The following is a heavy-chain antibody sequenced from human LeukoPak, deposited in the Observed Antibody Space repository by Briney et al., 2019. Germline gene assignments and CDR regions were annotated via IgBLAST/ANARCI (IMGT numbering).Heavy chain of an antibody. Sequence: GGSLTLSCAASGFIFSGSAMHWVRQASGKGLEWVGRIRSKANNYATAYAASVKGKFTISRDDSKNTAYLQMNSLDTEDSAVYYCSRQGEKRITLIRGVPDPDHYNYMDVWGKGTTVTVSS. D-gene: IGHD3-10*01. CDR2: IRSKANNYAT. CDR1: GFIFSGSA. CDR3: SRQGEKRITLIRGVPDPDHYNYMDV. V-gene: IGHV3-73*01. J-gene: IGHJ6*03.